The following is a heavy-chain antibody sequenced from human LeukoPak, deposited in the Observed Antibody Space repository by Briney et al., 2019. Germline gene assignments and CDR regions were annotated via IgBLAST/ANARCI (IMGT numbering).Heavy chain of an antibody. CDR3: TISGSGYSYGYWGFDY. V-gene: IGHV3-15*01. CDR1: GFTFSNAW. D-gene: IGHD5-18*01. J-gene: IGHJ4*02. CDR2: IKSKTDGGTT. Sequence: GGSLRLSCAASGFTFSNAWMSWVRQAPGKGLEWVGRIKSKTDGGTTDYAAPVKGRFTISRDDSKNTLYLQMNSLKTEDTAVYYCTISGSGYSYGYWGFDYWGQGTLVTVSS.